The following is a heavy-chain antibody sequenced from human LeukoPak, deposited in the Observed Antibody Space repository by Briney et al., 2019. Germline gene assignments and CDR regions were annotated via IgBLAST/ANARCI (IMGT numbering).Heavy chain of an antibody. V-gene: IGHV4-4*07. Sequence: SETLSLTCTVSGGSISSYHWSWIRQPAGKGLEWSGRIYTSGSTNYNPSLKSRVTMSVDTSKNQFSLKLSSVTAADTAVYYCARDWGAQLWSDNWFDPWGQGTLVTVSS. D-gene: IGHD5-18*01. CDR3: ARDWGAQLWSDNWFDP. CDR2: IYTSGST. J-gene: IGHJ5*02. CDR1: GGSISSYH.